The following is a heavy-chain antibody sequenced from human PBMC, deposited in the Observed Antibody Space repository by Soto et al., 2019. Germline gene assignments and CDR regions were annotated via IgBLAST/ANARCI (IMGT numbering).Heavy chain of an antibody. D-gene: IGHD1-1*01. CDR1: GGSISSGYYY. CDR3: ARSSLYGMDV. J-gene: IGHJ6*02. V-gene: IGHV4-30-4*01. Sequence: SETLSLTCSVSGGSISSGYYYWSWIRQPPGKGLEWIGNIYYSGNTYYNPSLKSRLIMSIDTSKNQFSLEVGSVTAADTAVYYCARSSLYGMDVWGQGTTVTFSS. CDR2: IYYSGNT.